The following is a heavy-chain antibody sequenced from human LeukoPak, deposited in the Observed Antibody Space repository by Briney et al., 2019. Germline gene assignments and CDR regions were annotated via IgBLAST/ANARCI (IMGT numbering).Heavy chain of an antibody. V-gene: IGHV4-30-4*01. CDR3: ARDPSSSRYCGGDCSAFDI. D-gene: IGHD2-21*02. Sequence: SETLSLTCTVSGGSISSGDYYWSWIRQPPGKGLEWIGYIYYSGSTYYNPSLKSRVTISVDTSKNQFSLKLSSVTAADTAVYYCARDPSSSRYCGGDCSAFDIWGQGTMVTVSS. CDR2: IYYSGST. CDR1: GGSISSGDYY. J-gene: IGHJ3*02.